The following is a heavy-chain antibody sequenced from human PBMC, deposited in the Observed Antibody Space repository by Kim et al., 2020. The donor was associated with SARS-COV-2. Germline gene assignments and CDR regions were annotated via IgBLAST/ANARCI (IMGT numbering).Heavy chain of an antibody. D-gene: IGHD2-2*01. Sequence: ASVKVSCKASGYTFTGYYMNWVRQAPGQGLEWMGWINPNSGGTNYAQKFQGRVTMTRDTSISTAYMELSRLRSDDTAVYYCARVLHPQYCSSTSCYLRGPDYWGQGTLVTVSS. CDR3: ARVLHPQYCSSTSCYLRGPDY. CDR2: INPNSGGT. V-gene: IGHV1-2*02. CDR1: GYTFTGYY. J-gene: IGHJ4*02.